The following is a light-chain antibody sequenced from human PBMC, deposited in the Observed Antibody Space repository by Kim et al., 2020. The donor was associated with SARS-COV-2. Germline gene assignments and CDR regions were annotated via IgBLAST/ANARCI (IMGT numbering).Light chain of an antibody. J-gene: IGKJ4*01. V-gene: IGKV1-9*01. CDR3: QQLHSYPRT. CDR2: AAS. CDR1: QGISNY. Sequence: DIQLTQSPSFLSASVGDRVTITCRASQGISNYLAWYQQKPGKAPKILISAASSLQSGVPSRFGGSGSGTEFTLTISSLQPEDFATYYCQQLHSYPRTFGGGTKVDIK.